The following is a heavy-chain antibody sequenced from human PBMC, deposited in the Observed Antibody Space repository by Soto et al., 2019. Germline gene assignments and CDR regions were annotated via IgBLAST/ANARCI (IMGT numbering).Heavy chain of an antibody. Sequence: PSETLSLTCTVSGDSISSSSDYWGWIRQPPGKGLEWTGSIYSTGSTYYNPSLKSRISMSVDTSKNQFSLRLSSVTAADTAVYYCARHPDYSTSSGDRDFDNWGQGTLVTVSS. CDR3: ARHPDYSTSSGDRDFDN. D-gene: IGHD6-6*01. CDR2: IYSTGST. J-gene: IGHJ4*02. CDR1: GDSISSSSDY. V-gene: IGHV4-39*01.